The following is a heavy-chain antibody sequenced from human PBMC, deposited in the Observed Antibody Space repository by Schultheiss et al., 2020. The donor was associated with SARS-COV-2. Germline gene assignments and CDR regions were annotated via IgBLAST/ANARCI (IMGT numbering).Heavy chain of an antibody. V-gene: IGHV4-59*12. CDR1: GGSISSYY. CDR3: ARYGGPYYDTPFDP. CDR2: IYYSGST. Sequence: SETLSLTCTVSGGSISSYYWSWIRQPPGKGLEWIGYIYYSGSTNYNPSLKSRVTISVDKSKNQFSLKLSSVTAADTAVYYCARYGGPYYDTPFDPWGQGTLVTVSS. D-gene: IGHD3-9*01. J-gene: IGHJ5*02.